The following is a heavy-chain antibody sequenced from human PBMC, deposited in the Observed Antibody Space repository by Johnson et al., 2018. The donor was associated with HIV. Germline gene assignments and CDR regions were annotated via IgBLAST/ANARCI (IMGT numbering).Heavy chain of an antibody. V-gene: IGHV3-30-3*01. CDR2: ISYDGRNQ. CDR3: AKELAADGVDAFDI. Sequence: QVQLVESGGGVVQPGRSLRLSCAASGFTFSSYAMHWVRQAPAKGLEWVAVISYDGRNQYHADSVKGRFTISRDNSKNTLYLQMNSLRVEDTAVYYCAKELAADGVDAFDIWGQGTMVTVSS. CDR1: GFTFSSYA. D-gene: IGHD6-13*01. J-gene: IGHJ3*02.